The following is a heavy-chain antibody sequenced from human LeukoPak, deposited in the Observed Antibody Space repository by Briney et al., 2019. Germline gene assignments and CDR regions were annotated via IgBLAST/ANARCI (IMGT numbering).Heavy chain of an antibody. CDR1: GGTFSSYA. Sequence: SVKVSCKASGGTFSSYAISWVRQAPGQGLEWMGRIIPIFGTANYTQKFQGRVTITTDESTSTAYMELSSLRSEDTAVYYCARDYTHLKYYYDSSGYYSNWFDPRGQGTLVTVSS. CDR3: ARDYTHLKYYYDSSGYYSNWFDP. V-gene: IGHV1-69*05. CDR2: IIPIFGTA. D-gene: IGHD3-22*01. J-gene: IGHJ5*02.